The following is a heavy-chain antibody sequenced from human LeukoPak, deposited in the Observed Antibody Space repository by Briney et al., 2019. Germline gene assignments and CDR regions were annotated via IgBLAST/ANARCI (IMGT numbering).Heavy chain of an antibody. CDR3: ARPKVATTYFDF. Sequence: SVKVSCKVSGGTFSTYEINWVRQAPGQGLEWMGGLTPIFGTANYAQKFQGRVKITADESTSTGCMELSSLTSEDTAVYYCARPKVATTYFDFWGQGTLVTVSS. D-gene: IGHD5-12*01. CDR1: GGTFSTYE. CDR2: LTPIFGTA. J-gene: IGHJ4*02. V-gene: IGHV1-69*13.